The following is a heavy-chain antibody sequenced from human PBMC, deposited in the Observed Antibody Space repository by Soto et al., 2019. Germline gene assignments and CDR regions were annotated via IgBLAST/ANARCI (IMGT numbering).Heavy chain of an antibody. V-gene: IGHV4-59*08. CDR1: GGSISSYY. Sequence: PSETLSLTCTVSGGSISSYYWSWIRQPPGKGLEWIGYISYSGSTNYNPSLKSRVTISVDTSKNQFSLKLSSVTAADTAVYFCATLGGGYCIGGSCSIDYWGQGTLVTVSS. CDR2: ISYSGST. CDR3: ATLGGGYCIGGSCSIDY. J-gene: IGHJ4*02. D-gene: IGHD2-15*01.